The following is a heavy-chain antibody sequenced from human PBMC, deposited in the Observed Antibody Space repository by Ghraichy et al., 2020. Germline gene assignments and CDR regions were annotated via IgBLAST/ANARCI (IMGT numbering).Heavy chain of an antibody. CDR3: ARVVIFGVVRWFDP. CDR1: GGSISSGGYS. Sequence: TLSLTCAVSGGSISSGGYSWSWIRQPPGKGLEWIGYIYHSGSTYYNPSLKSRVTISVDRSKNQFSLKLSSVTAADTAVYYCARVVIFGVVRWFDPWGQGTLVTVSS. CDR2: IYHSGST. J-gene: IGHJ5*02. D-gene: IGHD3-3*01. V-gene: IGHV4-30-2*01.